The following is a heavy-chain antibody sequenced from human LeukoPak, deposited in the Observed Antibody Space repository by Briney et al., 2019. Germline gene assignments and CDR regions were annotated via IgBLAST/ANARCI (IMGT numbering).Heavy chain of an antibody. Sequence: GGSLRLSCAASGFTFSNYGMNWVRQAPGKGLEWVSFTDTSGNYIYYGDSVKGRFTISRDNAKNLLFLQMNGLRAEDTAGYYCARGRSITLLRGVAMSDGFDIWGQGAMVAVSS. CDR2: TDTSGNYI. CDR1: GFTFSNYG. J-gene: IGHJ3*02. CDR3: ARGRSITLLRGVAMSDGFDI. V-gene: IGHV3-21*06. D-gene: IGHD3-10*01.